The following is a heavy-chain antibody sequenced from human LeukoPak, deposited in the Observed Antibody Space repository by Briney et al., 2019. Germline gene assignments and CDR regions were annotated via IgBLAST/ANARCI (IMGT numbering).Heavy chain of an antibody. CDR2: ISGSDDSA. CDR1: GFTFSSYA. Sequence: GGSLRLSCATSGFTFSSYAMNWVRQAPGKGLEWVSAISGSDDSAYYADSVKGRFTISRDKSKNTLSLQMNSLRAEDTAVYYCAKSEFYFYYYMDVWGKGTTVTVSS. CDR3: AKSEFYFYYYMDV. V-gene: IGHV3-23*01. J-gene: IGHJ6*03. D-gene: IGHD2/OR15-2a*01.